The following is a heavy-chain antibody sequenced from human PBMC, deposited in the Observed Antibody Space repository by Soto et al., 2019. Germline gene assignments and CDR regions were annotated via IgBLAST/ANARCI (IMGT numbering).Heavy chain of an antibody. CDR2: IKSKTDGGTT. Sequence: GGSLRLSCAASGFTFSNAWMSWVRLAPGKGLEWVGRIKSKTDGGTTDYAAPVKGRFTISRDDSKNTLYLQMNSLKTEDTAVYYCTTEIFGVVIMGYWGQGTLVTVSS. CDR1: GFTFSNAW. J-gene: IGHJ4*02. V-gene: IGHV3-15*01. CDR3: TTEIFGVVIMGY. D-gene: IGHD3-3*01.